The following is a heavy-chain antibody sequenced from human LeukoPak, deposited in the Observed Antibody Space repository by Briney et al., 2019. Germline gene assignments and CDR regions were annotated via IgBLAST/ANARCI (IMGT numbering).Heavy chain of an antibody. D-gene: IGHD3-22*01. CDR2: IFPIFATA. CDR3: ARTDSSGYHDYYYYGMDV. CDR1: GGTFSSYA. J-gene: IGHJ6*02. V-gene: IGHV1-69*15. Sequence: SVKVSCKASGGTFSSYAISWVRQAPGQGLEWMGRIFPIFATANYAQKFQGRVTITADESTSTAYMELSSLRSEDTAVYYCARTDSSGYHDYYYYGMDVWGQGTTVTVSS.